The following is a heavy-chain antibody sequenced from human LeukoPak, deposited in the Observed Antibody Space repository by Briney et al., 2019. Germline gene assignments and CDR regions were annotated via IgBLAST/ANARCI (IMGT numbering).Heavy chain of an antibody. CDR3: AKDSRKGLPHDYVWGSYLDAFDI. CDR1: GFTFSSYA. V-gene: IGHV3-23*01. D-gene: IGHD3-16*02. J-gene: IGHJ3*02. Sequence: GGSLRLSCAASGFTFSSYAMSWVRQAPGKGLEWVSAISGSGGSTYYADSVKGRFTISRDNSKNTLYLQMNSLRAEDTAVYYCAKDSRKGLPHDYVWGSYLDAFDIWGQGTMVTVSS. CDR2: ISGSGGST.